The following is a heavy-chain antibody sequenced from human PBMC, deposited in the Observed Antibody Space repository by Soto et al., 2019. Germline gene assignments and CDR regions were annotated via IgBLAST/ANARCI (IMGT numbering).Heavy chain of an antibody. CDR3: ARFSGGSYNTYYFYYGMDV. J-gene: IGHJ6*02. Sequence: ASVKVSFKAACYTFTSYGISWVRQAPGQRLDWMGWISAYNGNTKYAQDLQGRVTMTTDTSTSTAYMELRSLRSDDTAVYYCARFSGGSYNTYYFYYGMDVWGQGTTVTVSS. CDR1: CYTFTSYG. CDR2: ISAYNGNT. V-gene: IGHV1-18*01. D-gene: IGHD2-15*01.